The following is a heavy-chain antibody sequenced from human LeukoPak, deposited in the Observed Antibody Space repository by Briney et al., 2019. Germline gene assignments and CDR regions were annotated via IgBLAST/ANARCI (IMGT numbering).Heavy chain of an antibody. CDR3: ASKYFSHWFDP. Sequence: SETLSLTCAVYGGSFSGYYWSWIRQPPGKGLEWIGEINHSGSTNYNPSLKSRVTISVDTSKNQFSLKLSSVTAADTAVYYCASKYFSHWFDPWGQGTLVTVPS. CDR2: INHSGST. D-gene: IGHD3-3*01. J-gene: IGHJ5*02. CDR1: GGSFSGYY. V-gene: IGHV4-34*01.